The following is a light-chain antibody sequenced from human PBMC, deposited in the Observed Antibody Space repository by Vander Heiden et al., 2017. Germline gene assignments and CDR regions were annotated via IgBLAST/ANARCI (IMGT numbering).Light chain of an antibody. J-gene: IGKJ1*01. CDR2: KVS. V-gene: IGKV2-30*01. CDR3: MQGTHWPPT. Sequence: VVMPQSPLSLPVTLGQPASISCRSSQSLVYSDGNTYLNWFQQRPGQSPRRIIYKVSNRDSGVPDRCSGSGSGTDFTLKISRVEAEDVGVYYCMQGTHWPPTFGQGTKVEIK. CDR1: QSLVYSDGNTY.